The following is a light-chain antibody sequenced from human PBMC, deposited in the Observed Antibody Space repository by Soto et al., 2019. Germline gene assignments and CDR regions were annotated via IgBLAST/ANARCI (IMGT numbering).Light chain of an antibody. CDR2: DVS. CDR1: ISDVGGYNF. V-gene: IGLV2-14*03. CDR3: SSFTGSNYV. J-gene: IGLJ1*01. Sequence: QSVLTQPASVSGSPGQSITISCTGTISDVGGYNFVSWYQQYPGKAPKLMICDVSNRPSGVSNRFSGSKSGNTASLTISGLQAEDEADYYCSSFTGSNYVFGTGTKVPDL.